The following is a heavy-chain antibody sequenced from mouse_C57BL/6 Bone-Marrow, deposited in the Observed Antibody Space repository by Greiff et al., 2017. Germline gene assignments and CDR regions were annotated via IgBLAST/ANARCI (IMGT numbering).Heavy chain of an antibody. CDR2: IDPSDSYT. D-gene: IGHD2-4*01. Sequence: QVQLQQSGAELVRPGTSVKLSCKASGYTFTSYWMHWVKQRPGQGLEWIGVIDPSDSYTNYNQKFKGKATLTVDTSSSTAYMQLSSLTSEDSAVYYCARVDDYGAWFAYWGQGTLVTVSA. V-gene: IGHV1-59*01. CDR1: GYTFTSYW. CDR3: ARVDDYGAWFAY. J-gene: IGHJ3*01.